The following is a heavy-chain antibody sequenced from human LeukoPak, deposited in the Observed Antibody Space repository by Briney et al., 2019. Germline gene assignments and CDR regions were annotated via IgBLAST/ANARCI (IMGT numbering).Heavy chain of an antibody. J-gene: IGHJ3*02. CDR1: GGSISSYY. V-gene: IGHV4-59*01. CDR2: IYYSGST. D-gene: IGHD6-13*01. Sequence: SETLSLTSTVSGGSISSYYWSWIRQPPGKGLEWIGYIYYSGSTNYNPSLKSRVTISVDTSKNQFSLKLSSVTAADTAVYYCARDSSSWDDAFDIWGQGTMVTVSS. CDR3: ARDSSSWDDAFDI.